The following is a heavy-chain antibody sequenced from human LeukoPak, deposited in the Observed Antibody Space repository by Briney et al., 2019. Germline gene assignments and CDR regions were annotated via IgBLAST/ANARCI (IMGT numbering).Heavy chain of an antibody. CDR1: GYTFTSYY. CDR2: INPSGGGT. Sequence: ASVKVSCKASGYTFTSYYMHWVRQAPGQGLEWMGIINPSGGGTSYAQKFQGRVTMTRDTSTSTVYMELSSLRFEDTAVYSCARGRGFYSGSYSYYFDYWGQGTLVTVSS. CDR3: ARGRGFYSGSYSYYFDY. J-gene: IGHJ4*02. V-gene: IGHV1-46*01. D-gene: IGHD1-26*01.